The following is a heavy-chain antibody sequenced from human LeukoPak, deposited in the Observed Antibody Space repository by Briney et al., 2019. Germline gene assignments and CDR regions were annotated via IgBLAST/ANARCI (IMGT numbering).Heavy chain of an antibody. CDR2: IIPIFGTA. CDR1: GYTFTRYG. Sequence: ASVKVSCKASGYTFTRYGISWVRQAPGQGLEWMGGIIPIFGTANYAQKFQGRVAITADESTSTAYMELSSLRSEDTAVYYCAREKRDGYNYPFDYWGQGTLVTVSS. D-gene: IGHD5-24*01. J-gene: IGHJ4*02. V-gene: IGHV1-69*13. CDR3: AREKRDGYNYPFDY.